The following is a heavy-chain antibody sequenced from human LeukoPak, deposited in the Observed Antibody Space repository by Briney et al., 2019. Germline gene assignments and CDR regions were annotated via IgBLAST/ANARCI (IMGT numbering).Heavy chain of an antibody. CDR2: IYSSGTT. Sequence: SETLSLTCTVSGDSISTSSYYWGWIRQPPGKGLEWIGSIYSSGTTYYNPSLNSRVTISLDTSKNQFSLRLSSVTAADTAVFYCARRPRGSYWYFDLWGLGTLVTVSS. D-gene: IGHD1-26*01. J-gene: IGHJ2*01. V-gene: IGHV4-39*07. CDR3: ARRPRGSYWYFDL. CDR1: GDSISTSSYY.